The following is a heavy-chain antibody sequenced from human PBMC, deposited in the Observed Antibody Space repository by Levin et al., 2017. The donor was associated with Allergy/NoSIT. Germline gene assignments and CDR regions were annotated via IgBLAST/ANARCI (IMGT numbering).Heavy chain of an antibody. CDR2: INPHSGDT. CDR1: RYIFSDYF. CDR3: AGDLYNDDCVFGY. D-gene: IGHD3-22*01. Sequence: GESLKISCKASRYIFSDYFIHWVRQAPGQGLEWMGWINPHSGDTKYAQEFQGRVTMTRDTSISTAYMELTRLTADDTAVYYCAGDLYNDDCVFGYWGQGTLVTVFS. V-gene: IGHV1-2*02. J-gene: IGHJ4*02.